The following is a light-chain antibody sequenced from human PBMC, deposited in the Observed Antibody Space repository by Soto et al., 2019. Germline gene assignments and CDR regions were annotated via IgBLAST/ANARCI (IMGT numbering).Light chain of an antibody. V-gene: IGKV1-5*03. CDR1: QSISSW. J-gene: IGKJ2*01. Sequence: DIQMTQSPSTLSASVGDRVTITCRASQSISSWLAWYQQKPGTAPKLLIYKASTLESGVPSRFSGSRSGTEFTLTFSSLQPDDFATYYCQQYNDSFPYTFGQGTKVDIK. CDR3: QQYNDSFPYT. CDR2: KAS.